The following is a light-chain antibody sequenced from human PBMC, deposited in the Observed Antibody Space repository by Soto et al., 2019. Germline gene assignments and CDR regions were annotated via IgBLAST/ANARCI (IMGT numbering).Light chain of an antibody. V-gene: IGKV1-8*01. Sequence: AIRMTQSPSSLSASTGDRDTITCRASQGISSYLAWYQQKPGKAPKLLIYAASTLQSGVPSRFSGSGSGTDFTLTIGCLQSEDFATYYCLQYYSYPPTFGGGTKVEIK. CDR3: LQYYSYPPT. CDR1: QGISSY. CDR2: AAS. J-gene: IGKJ4*01.